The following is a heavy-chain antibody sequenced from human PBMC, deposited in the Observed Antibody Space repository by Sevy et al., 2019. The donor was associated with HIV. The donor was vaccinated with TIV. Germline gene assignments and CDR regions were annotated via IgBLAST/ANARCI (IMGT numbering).Heavy chain of an antibody. D-gene: IGHD3-16*01. CDR1: GLTFSNYA. V-gene: IGHV3-23*01. CDR3: AIQLGDYVWGSYGFDY. CDR2: ISGGGGNI. Sequence: GGSLRLSCAASGLTFSNYAMCWVRQAPGKGLEWISAISGGGGNIYNAASVQGRFTISRDNSKNTLYLQMNSLTDGDTAVYYCAIQLGDYVWGSYGFDYWGQGTLVTVSS. J-gene: IGHJ4*02.